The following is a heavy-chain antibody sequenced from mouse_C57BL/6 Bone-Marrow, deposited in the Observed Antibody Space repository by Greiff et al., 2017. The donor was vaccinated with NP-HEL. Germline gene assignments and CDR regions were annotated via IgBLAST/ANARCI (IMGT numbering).Heavy chain of an antibody. CDR3: VSTWFAY. Sequence: EVQRVESGGGLVQPKGSLKLSCAASGFSFNTYDMNWVRQAPGKGLEWVARIRSNSNNYATYYADSVKDRFTIAREDSESMLYLQMNNWKTADTAMYYCVSTWFAYWGQGTLVTVSA. CDR1: GFSFNTYD. J-gene: IGHJ3*01. CDR2: IRSNSNNYAT. V-gene: IGHV10-1*01.